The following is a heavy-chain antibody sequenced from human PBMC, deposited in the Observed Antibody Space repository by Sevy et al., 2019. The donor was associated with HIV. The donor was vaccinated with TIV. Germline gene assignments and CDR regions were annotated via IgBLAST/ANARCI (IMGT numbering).Heavy chain of an antibody. D-gene: IGHD1-20*01. CDR3: ARVGCNWNDVDS. Sequence: SETLSLTCTVSGGSMSTYYWSWIRQPPGKGLEWIGYIYYSGSTNYNPSLKSRLTMSVDTSKNQFSLKLSSVTAADTAVYYCARVGCNWNDVDSWGQVTLVTFSS. CDR2: IYYSGST. CDR1: GGSMSTYY. V-gene: IGHV4-59*01. J-gene: IGHJ4*02.